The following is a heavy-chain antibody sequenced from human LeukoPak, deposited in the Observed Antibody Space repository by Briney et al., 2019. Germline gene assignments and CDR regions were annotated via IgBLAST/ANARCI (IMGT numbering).Heavy chain of an antibody. J-gene: IGHJ4*02. Sequence: SETLSLTCTVSGGAISSYFWSWIRQPPGKGLEWIGYIQHSGNSNYNSSLKSRITISVDTSQNRFSLKLSSVTAADTAVYYCARGRRWLQSPFDYWGQGTLVTVSS. D-gene: IGHD5-24*01. CDR1: GGAISSYF. CDR3: ARGRRWLQSPFDY. CDR2: IQHSGNS. V-gene: IGHV4-59*01.